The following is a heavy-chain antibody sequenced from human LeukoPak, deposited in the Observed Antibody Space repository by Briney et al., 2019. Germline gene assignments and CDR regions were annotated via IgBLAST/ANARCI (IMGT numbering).Heavy chain of an antibody. J-gene: IGHJ6*02. D-gene: IGHD2-2*01. CDR2: ISSSSSYI. CDR1: GFTFSSYS. Sequence: GGSLRLSCAASGFTFSSYSMNWVRQAPGKGLEWVSSISSSSSYIYYADSVKGRFTISRDNAKNSLYLQMNSLRAEDTAVYYCARDRYCSSTSCPREYYYYYGMDVWGQGTTITVSS. V-gene: IGHV3-21*01. CDR3: ARDRYCSSTSCPREYYYYYGMDV.